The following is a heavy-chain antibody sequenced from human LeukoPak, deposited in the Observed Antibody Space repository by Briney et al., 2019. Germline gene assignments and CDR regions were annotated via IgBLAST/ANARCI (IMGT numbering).Heavy chain of an antibody. CDR2: IRYDGSNK. CDR1: GFTFSSYG. D-gene: IGHD2-2*01. V-gene: IGHV3-30*02. CDR3: AKDLFLGYCSSTSCYNWFDP. J-gene: IGHJ5*02. Sequence: PGGSLTLSCAASGFTFSSYGMHWVRQAPGKGLEWVAFIRYDGSNKYYADSVKGRFTISRDNSKNTLYLQMNSLRAEDTAVYYCAKDLFLGYCSSTSCYNWFDPWGQGTLVTVSS.